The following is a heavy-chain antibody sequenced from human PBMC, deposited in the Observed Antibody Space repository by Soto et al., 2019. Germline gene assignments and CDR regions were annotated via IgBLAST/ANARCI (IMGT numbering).Heavy chain of an antibody. J-gene: IGHJ4*02. CDR1: GYSFAGYW. Sequence: GESLKISCKGSGYSFAGYWITWVRQKPGKGLEWMGRIDPSDSQTYYSPSFRGHVTISVTKSITTVFLQWSSLKASDTAMYYCARQIYDSDTGPNFQYYFDSWGQGTTVTVSS. CDR2: IDPSDSQT. V-gene: IGHV5-10-1*01. D-gene: IGHD3-22*01. CDR3: ARQIYDSDTGPNFQYYFDS.